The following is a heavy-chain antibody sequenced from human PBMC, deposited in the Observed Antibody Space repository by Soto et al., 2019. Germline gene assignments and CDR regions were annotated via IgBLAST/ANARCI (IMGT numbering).Heavy chain of an antibody. J-gene: IGHJ4*02. Sequence: QVQLVESGGGVVQPGTSLRLSCAASGFSFSIYGMHWVRQAPGEGLEWVAGTWYDGSNKYYADSVKGRFSISRDNSQNTVFLPMNGMRAEDTAVYYCARDDKDEYGADRGGFGCWGQGTLVTVSS. CDR1: GFSFSIYG. CDR2: TWYDGSNK. CDR3: ARDDKDEYGADRGGFGC. D-gene: IGHD4-17*01. V-gene: IGHV3-33*01.